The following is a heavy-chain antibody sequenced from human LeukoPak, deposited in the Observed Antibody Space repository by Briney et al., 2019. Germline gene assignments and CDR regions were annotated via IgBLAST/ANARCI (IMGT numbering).Heavy chain of an antibody. Sequence: ASVNVSCKASGYIFTSYGINWVRQAPGQGLEWMGWICAYNGNTNYAQKLQGRVPMTTDTSTTTAYMELRSLRSDDTAVYYCARDDKWAPKNGNYWGQRTLVTASS. CDR3: ARDDKWAPKNGNY. J-gene: IGHJ4*02. CDR1: GYIFTSYG. V-gene: IGHV1-18*01. CDR2: ICAYNGNT. D-gene: IGHD1-26*01.